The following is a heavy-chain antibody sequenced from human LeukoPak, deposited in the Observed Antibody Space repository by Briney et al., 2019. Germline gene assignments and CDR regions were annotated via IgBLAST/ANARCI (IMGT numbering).Heavy chain of an antibody. CDR1: GFTFSSYA. J-gene: IGHJ4*02. CDR2: ISGGGGAT. Sequence: GGSLRLSCAASGFTFSSYAMTWVRQTPGKGLEWVSAISGGGGATYYADSVKGLFTISRDNSKNTLYLQMDSLRAEDTAIYYCAKSLAPCGGSCYEKYYSDYWGQGTLVTVSS. V-gene: IGHV3-23*01. D-gene: IGHD2-15*01. CDR3: AKSLAPCGGSCYEKYYSDY.